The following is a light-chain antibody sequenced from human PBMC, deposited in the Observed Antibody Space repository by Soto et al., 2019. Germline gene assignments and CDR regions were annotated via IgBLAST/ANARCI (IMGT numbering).Light chain of an antibody. CDR2: DAS. CDR3: QQYDNFPRAIN. CDR1: QDISNY. V-gene: IGKV1-33*01. J-gene: IGKJ5*01. Sequence: DIQMTQSPSSLSASVGDRFTISCQSIQDISNYLHWYQQKPGKAPKLLIYDASNLETGVPSRFSGSGSGTDFTFTISSLQPEDIATYYCQQYDNFPRAINFGQGTRLEI.